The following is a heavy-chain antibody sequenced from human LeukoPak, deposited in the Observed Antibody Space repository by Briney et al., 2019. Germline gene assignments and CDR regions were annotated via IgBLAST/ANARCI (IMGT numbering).Heavy chain of an antibody. V-gene: IGHV1-2*02. Sequence: ASVKASCKASGYTFTDYYLHWVRQAPGQGLEWLAWISPKSGGTNYAQKFQGRVTLGRDTSITTAYMELSRLRSDDTAVYYCARGRDSGSRTYYFDSWGQGTLVTVSS. CDR2: ISPKSGGT. J-gene: IGHJ4*02. D-gene: IGHD1-26*01. CDR3: ARGRDSGSRTYYFDS. CDR1: GYTFTDYY.